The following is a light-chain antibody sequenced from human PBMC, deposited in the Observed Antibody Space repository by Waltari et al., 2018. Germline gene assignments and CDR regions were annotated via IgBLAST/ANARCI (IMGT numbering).Light chain of an antibody. CDR1: QSIVVW. CDR3: LQYNSYPWT. Sequence: DIQVTQSLSTLSASVVVRVTITCRASQSIVVWLAWYQQKPGKAPRLLIYKASYLESGVPSRFSGSASGTAFTLTISSLQADDFATYYCLQYNSYPWTFGQGTTVEIK. V-gene: IGKV1-5*03. J-gene: IGKJ1*01. CDR2: KAS.